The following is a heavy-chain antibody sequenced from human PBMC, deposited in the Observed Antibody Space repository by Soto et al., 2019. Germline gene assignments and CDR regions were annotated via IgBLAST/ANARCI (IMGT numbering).Heavy chain of an antibody. Sequence: QVQLVESGGGVVQPGRSLRLSCAASGFTFSSYGMHWVRQAPGKGLEWVAVISYDGSNKYYADSVKGRFTISRDNSKNTRYRQMNSLRAEDTAVYYCAKGVGVVPAAILGAFDIWCQGTMVTVSS. D-gene: IGHD2-2*01. CDR1: GFTFSSYG. CDR2: ISYDGSNK. J-gene: IGHJ3*02. CDR3: AKGVGVVPAAILGAFDI. V-gene: IGHV3-30*18.